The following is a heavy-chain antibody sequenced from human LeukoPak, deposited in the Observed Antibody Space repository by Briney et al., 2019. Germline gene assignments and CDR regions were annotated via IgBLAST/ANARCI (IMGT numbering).Heavy chain of an antibody. D-gene: IGHD3-10*01. CDR2: ISGSGGST. CDR3: AKDRRPYYGSGSYPYYFDY. V-gene: IGHV3-23*01. Sequence: GGSLRLSCAASGFTFSSYAMSWVRQAPGKGLEGVSAISGSGGSTYYADSVKGRFTISRDNSKNTLYLQMNSLRAEDTAVYYCAKDRRPYYGSGSYPYYFDYWGQGTLVTVSS. J-gene: IGHJ4*02. CDR1: GFTFSSYA.